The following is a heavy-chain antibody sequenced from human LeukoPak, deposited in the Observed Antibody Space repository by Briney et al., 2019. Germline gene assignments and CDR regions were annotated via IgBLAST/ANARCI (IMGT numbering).Heavy chain of an antibody. CDR2: ISYDGSNK. J-gene: IGHJ6*02. Sequence: PGRSLILSCAASGFTFRSYAMHWVRQAPGKGLEWVAVISYDGSNKYYADSVKGRFTISRDNSKNTLYLQMNSLRAEDTAVYYYATCSLAKPIYYYYGMDVWGQGTTVTVSS. V-gene: IGHV3-30*04. CDR1: GFTFRSYA. CDR3: ATCSLAKPIYYYYGMDV. D-gene: IGHD3-10*02.